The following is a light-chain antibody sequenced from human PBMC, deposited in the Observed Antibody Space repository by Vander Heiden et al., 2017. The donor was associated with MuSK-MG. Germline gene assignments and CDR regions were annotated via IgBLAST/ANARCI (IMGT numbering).Light chain of an antibody. J-gene: IGKJ2*01. CDR2: AAS. Sequence: DIVFTLSPCTVSLSPGERATLSWYQHRPGQAPRLLIFAASSSATGIPARFSGSRSGKDFTLSIIILEPEDFAVYYCQHDSSSPRTFGQGTKLEIK. V-gene: IGKV3-20*01. CDR3: QHDSSSPRT.